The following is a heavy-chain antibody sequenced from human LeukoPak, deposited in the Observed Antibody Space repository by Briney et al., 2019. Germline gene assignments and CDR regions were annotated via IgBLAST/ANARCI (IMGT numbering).Heavy chain of an antibody. Sequence: GGSLRLSCAASGFTFSSYSMNWVRQAPGKGLEWVSSISSSSSYIYYADSVKGRFTISRDNAKNSLYLQMNSLRAKDTAVYYCARDLWFGEFDLFDYWGQGTLVTVSS. CDR2: ISSSSSYI. V-gene: IGHV3-21*01. CDR3: ARDLWFGEFDLFDY. CDR1: GFTFSSYS. J-gene: IGHJ4*02. D-gene: IGHD3-10*01.